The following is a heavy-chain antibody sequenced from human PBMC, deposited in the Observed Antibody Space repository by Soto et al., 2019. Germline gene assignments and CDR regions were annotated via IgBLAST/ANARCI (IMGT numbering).Heavy chain of an antibody. D-gene: IGHD3-10*01. CDR2: ISGSDDVT. Sequence: PGGSLRLSCAGSGFRFSTYAMSWVRQAPGKGLEWVSPISGSDDVTHYADSVKGRFTISRDNSNNMLYLQMNSLRADDSAVYFCARGSKDSYPGSRIFDFWGRGTLVTVSS. CDR1: GFRFSTYA. V-gene: IGHV3-23*01. CDR3: ARGSKDSYPGSRIFDF. J-gene: IGHJ4*02.